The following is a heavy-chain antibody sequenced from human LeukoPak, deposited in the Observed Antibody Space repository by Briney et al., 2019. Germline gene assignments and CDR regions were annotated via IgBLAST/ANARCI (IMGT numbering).Heavy chain of an antibody. Sequence: PSETLSLTCTVSGGSISSYYWSWIRQPPGKGLEWIGYIYYSGSTYYNPSLKSRVTISVDTSKNQFSLKLSSVTAADTAVYYCARQEIYYFDYWGQGTLVTVSS. V-gene: IGHV4-30-4*01. CDR3: ARQEIYYFDY. CDR1: GGSISSYY. CDR2: IYYSGST. J-gene: IGHJ4*02.